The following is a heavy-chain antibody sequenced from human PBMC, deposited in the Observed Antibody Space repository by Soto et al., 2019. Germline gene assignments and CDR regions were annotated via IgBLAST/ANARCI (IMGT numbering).Heavy chain of an antibody. CDR2: ISGSGGST. J-gene: IGHJ4*02. V-gene: IGHV3-23*01. CDR1: GFTFSSYA. Sequence: GGSLRLSCAASGFTFSSYAMSWVRQAPGKGLEWVSAISGSGGSTYYADSVKGRFTISRDNSKNTLYLQMNSLRAEDTAVYYCARAKYSSGWSGFDYWGQGTLVTVSS. CDR3: ARAKYSSGWSGFDY. D-gene: IGHD6-19*01.